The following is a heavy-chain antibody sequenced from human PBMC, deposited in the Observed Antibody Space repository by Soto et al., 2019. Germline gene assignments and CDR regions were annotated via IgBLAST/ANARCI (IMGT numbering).Heavy chain of an antibody. D-gene: IGHD1-26*01. CDR3: SRQGESLLRLYYYYGIDG. CDR2: IYYSVST. CDR1: GGSISSSSYY. J-gene: IGHJ6*02. V-gene: IGHV4-39*01. Sequence: QLQLQESGPGLVKPSETLSLTCTVSGGSISSSSYYWGWIRQPPVTGLEWIGCIYYSVSTYYNPSLKSRFTMSIYPSKNQFSMKLRSVTSVDTSVYYCSRQGESLLRLYYYYGIDGWGQGPKVTVSS.